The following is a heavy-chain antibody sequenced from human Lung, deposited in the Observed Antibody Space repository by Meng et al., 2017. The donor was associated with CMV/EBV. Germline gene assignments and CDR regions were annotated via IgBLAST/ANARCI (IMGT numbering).Heavy chain of an antibody. CDR1: GYFFTGHF. CDR3: ARAQDTTSADYYNYGIDV. Sequence: ASXXVSXKASGYFFTGHFVHWVRQAPGQGLEWMGWINPNSGGTKYTQKFQGRVTMTRDTSISTVYMELSGLRSDDTAMYYCARAQDTTSADYYNYGIDVWXQGNXVNGAS. J-gene: IGHJ6*01. CDR2: INPNSGGT. D-gene: IGHD1-14*01. V-gene: IGHV1-2*02.